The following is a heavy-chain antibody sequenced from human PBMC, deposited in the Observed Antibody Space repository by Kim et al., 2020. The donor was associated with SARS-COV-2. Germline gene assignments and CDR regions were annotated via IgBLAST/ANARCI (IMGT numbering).Heavy chain of an antibody. V-gene: IGHV1-18*01. Sequence: YAQKLQGRVTMTRDTSTGTAYMELRSLRADDTAVYYCAKNSGGYPPPFDYWGQGALVTVSS. J-gene: IGHJ4*02. D-gene: IGHD1-26*01. CDR3: AKNSGGYPPPFDY.